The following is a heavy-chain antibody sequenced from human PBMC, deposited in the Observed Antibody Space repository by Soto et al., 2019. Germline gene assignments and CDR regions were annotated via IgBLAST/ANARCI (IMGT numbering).Heavy chain of an antibody. CDR2: IYYSGST. V-gene: IGHV4-39*01. D-gene: IGHD5-18*01. CDR3: AGGSQDSYYY. CDR1: GGSISSSSHY. Sequence: SETLSLTCTVSGGSISSSSHYWGWIRQPPGKGLEWIGSIYYSGSTYCNPSLKSRVTISVDTSKNQFSLRVTSVTAADTAVYYCAGGSQDSYYYWAQGTLVTVSS. J-gene: IGHJ4*02.